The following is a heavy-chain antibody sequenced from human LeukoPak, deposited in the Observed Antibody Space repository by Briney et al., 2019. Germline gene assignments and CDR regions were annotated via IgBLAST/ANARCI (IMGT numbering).Heavy chain of an antibody. CDR1: GFSFSSCA. D-gene: IGHD3-3*01. Sequence: GGSLRLSCAASGFSFSSCAMSWVRQAPGKGLEWVTIISYDGSNKYYADSVKGRFTISRDNSKNTLYLQMNSLRAEDTAVYYCARGGQGYDLNWFDPWGQGTLVTVSS. CDR2: ISYDGSNK. V-gene: IGHV3-30-3*01. J-gene: IGHJ5*02. CDR3: ARGGQGYDLNWFDP.